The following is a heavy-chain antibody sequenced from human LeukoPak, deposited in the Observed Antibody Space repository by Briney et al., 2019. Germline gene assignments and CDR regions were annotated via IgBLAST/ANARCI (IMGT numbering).Heavy chain of an antibody. J-gene: IGHJ4*02. Sequence: GGSLRLSCAASGFTFSSYSMNWVRQAPGKGLEWVSYISSSSSTIYYADSVKGRFTISRDNAKNSLYLQMNSLRAEDTAVYYCAREKYYYDSSGYYYRAARENYFDYWGQGTLVTVSS. CDR1: GFTFSSYS. V-gene: IGHV3-48*01. CDR3: AREKYYYDSSGYYYRAARENYFDY. D-gene: IGHD3-22*01. CDR2: ISSSSSTI.